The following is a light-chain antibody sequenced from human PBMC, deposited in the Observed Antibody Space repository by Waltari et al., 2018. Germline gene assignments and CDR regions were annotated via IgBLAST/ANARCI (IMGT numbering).Light chain of an antibody. Sequence: QSALTQPPSASGSPGQSVTISCTGSSSDVGGYNYVSWYQQHPGKAPKLLIYELNKRPSGVPDRFSGSKSGNTASLTVSGLQAEDEADYYCSSSAGSKNLVFGGGTKLTVL. CDR3: SSSAGSKNLV. V-gene: IGLV2-8*01. CDR1: SSDVGGYNY. CDR2: ELN. J-gene: IGLJ2*01.